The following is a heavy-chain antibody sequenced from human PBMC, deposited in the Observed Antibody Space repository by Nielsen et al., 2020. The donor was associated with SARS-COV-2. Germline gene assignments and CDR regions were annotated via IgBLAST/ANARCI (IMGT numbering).Heavy chain of an antibody. Sequence: GESLKISCAASGFTFSSHAMSWVRQAPGKGLEWVSGISMSGDTTYYADSVKGRFTISRDSSKNALYLQLNSLRAEDTALYYCARNFVTKLDYWGQGTLVTVSS. V-gene: IGHV3-23*01. D-gene: IGHD3-9*01. CDR2: ISMSGDTT. J-gene: IGHJ4*02. CDR1: GFTFSSHA. CDR3: ARNFVTKLDY.